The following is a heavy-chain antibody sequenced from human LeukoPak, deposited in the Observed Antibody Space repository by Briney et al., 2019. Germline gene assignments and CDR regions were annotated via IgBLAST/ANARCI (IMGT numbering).Heavy chain of an antibody. CDR3: AKDRCSNGIGCYYYYMDV. Sequence: GGSLRLSCAASGFTFSTYGMHWVRQAPGKGLEWVAYIQYDGSNEQYADTVKGRFSISRDSSKNTLYLQMNSLRAEDTAVYYCAKDRCSNGIGCYYYYMDVWGKGTTVTISS. J-gene: IGHJ6*03. CDR2: IQYDGSNE. D-gene: IGHD2-8*01. CDR1: GFTFSTYG. V-gene: IGHV3-30*02.